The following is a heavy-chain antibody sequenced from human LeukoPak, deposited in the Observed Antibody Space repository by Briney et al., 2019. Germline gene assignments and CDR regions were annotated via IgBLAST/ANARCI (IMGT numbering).Heavy chain of an antibody. CDR2: ISAYNGNT. Sequence: GASVKVSCNASGYTFTSYGISWVRQAPGQGLEWMGWISAYNGNTNYAQKLQGRVTMTTDTSTSTAYMELRSLRSDDTAVYYCATSLSFSSGYYYEYFQHWGQGTLVTVSS. V-gene: IGHV1-18*01. CDR1: GYTFTSYG. D-gene: IGHD3-22*01. CDR3: ATSLSFSSGYYYEYFQH. J-gene: IGHJ1*01.